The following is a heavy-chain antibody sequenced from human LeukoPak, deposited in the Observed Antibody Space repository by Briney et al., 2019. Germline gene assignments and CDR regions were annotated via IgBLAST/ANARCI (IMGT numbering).Heavy chain of an antibody. J-gene: IGHJ4*02. CDR3: ARELVRGVLGY. Sequence: SETLSPTCAVSGGSISSSNWWSWVRQPPGKGLEWIGEIYHTGSTNYNPPLKSRVTISVDMSKNQFSLMLNSVTAADTAVYYCARELVRGVLGYWGQGTLVTVSS. D-gene: IGHD3-10*01. V-gene: IGHV4-4*02. CDR2: IYHTGST. CDR1: GGSISSSNW.